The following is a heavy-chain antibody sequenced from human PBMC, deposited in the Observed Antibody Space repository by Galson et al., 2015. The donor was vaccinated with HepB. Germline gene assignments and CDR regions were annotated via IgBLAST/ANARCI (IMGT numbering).Heavy chain of an antibody. V-gene: IGHV3-7*01. D-gene: IGHD6-13*01. Sequence: LRLSCAASGFSFRNYWMNWVRQAPGKGLEWVATINQDGSEKYYVDSVKGRFTIPRDNDKNSVYLQMNSLRAEDMAVYYCATTPRPATAYWGQGTLVTVSS. CDR3: ATTPRPATAY. J-gene: IGHJ4*02. CDR2: INQDGSEK. CDR1: GFSFRNYW.